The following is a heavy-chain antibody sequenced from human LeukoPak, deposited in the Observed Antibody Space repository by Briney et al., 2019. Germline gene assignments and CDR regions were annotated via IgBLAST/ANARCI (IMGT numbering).Heavy chain of an antibody. Sequence: GGPLRLSCAASGFTFSSYGMHWVRQAPGKGLEWVAVISYDGSNKYYADSVKGRFTISRDNSKNTLYLQMNSLRAEDTAVYYCAKNYGSGSYYNRGYYFDYWGQGTLVTVSS. D-gene: IGHD3-10*01. CDR1: GFTFSSYG. J-gene: IGHJ4*02. CDR2: ISYDGSNK. CDR3: AKNYGSGSYYNRGYYFDY. V-gene: IGHV3-30*18.